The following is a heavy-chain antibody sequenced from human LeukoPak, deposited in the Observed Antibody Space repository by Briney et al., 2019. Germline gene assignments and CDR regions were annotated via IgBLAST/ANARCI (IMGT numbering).Heavy chain of an antibody. CDR2: IYTSGST. CDR1: GGSISSYY. Sequence: PSETLSLTCTVSGGSISSYYWSWIRQPPGKGLEWIGYIYTSGSTNYNPSLKSRVTISVDTSKNQFSLKLSSVTAAVTAVYYCARLREYSGSFDFDYWGQGTLVTVSS. CDR3: ARLREYSGSFDFDY. J-gene: IGHJ4*02. D-gene: IGHD1-26*01. V-gene: IGHV4-4*09.